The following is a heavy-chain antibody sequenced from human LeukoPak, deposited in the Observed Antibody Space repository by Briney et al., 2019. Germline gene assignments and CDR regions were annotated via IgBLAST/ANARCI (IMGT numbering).Heavy chain of an antibody. D-gene: IGHD3-10*01. CDR1: GFTFSAYA. CDR3: ARAGSLDAFDI. V-gene: IGHV3-30-3*01. Sequence: GGSLRLSCAASGFTFSAYAMHWFRQAPGKGLKWLAVISPTENKNNYADSAKGRFTISRDNSKDTLYLQMNSLRPEDTAVYYCARAGSLDAFDIWGQGTMVTVSS. CDR2: ISPTENKN. J-gene: IGHJ3*02.